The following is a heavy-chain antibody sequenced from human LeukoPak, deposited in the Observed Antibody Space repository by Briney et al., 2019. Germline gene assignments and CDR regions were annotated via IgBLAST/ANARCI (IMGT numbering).Heavy chain of an antibody. J-gene: IGHJ4*02. CDR2: IYSGGST. V-gene: IGHV3-53*01. D-gene: IGHD5-12*01. CDR3: ARDPPGAVRGYDSY. Sequence: GSLRPSCAPSGFTPCINYMSSGRETPGERLGRGSVIYSGGSTYYADSVTGRFTISRDNSKNTLYLQMNSLRAEDTAVYYCARDPPGAVRGYDSYWGQGTLVTVSS. CDR1: GFTPCINY.